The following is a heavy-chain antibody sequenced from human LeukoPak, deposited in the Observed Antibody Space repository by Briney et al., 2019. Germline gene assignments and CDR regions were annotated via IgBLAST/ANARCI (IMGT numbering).Heavy chain of an antibody. CDR1: GGSISSYY. V-gene: IGHV4-59*12. CDR2: IYYSGST. CDR3: ARDDHYFDY. J-gene: IGHJ4*02. Sequence: SETLSLTCTVSGGSISSYYWSWIRQPPGKGLEWVGYIYYSGSTNYNPSLKSRVTMSVDTSKNQFSLRLSSVTAADTAVYYCARDDHYFDYWGQGTLVTVSS.